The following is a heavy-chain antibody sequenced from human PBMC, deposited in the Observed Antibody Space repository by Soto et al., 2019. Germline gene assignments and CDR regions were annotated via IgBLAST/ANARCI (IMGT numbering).Heavy chain of an antibody. CDR2: ISGSGGST. J-gene: IGHJ5*02. CDR1: GFTFSSYA. CDR3: AKDLGIAAAGPGDWFDP. D-gene: IGHD6-13*01. V-gene: IGHV3-23*01. Sequence: EVQLLESGGGLVQPGGSLRLSCAASGFTFSSYAMSWVRQAPGKGLEWVSAISGSGGSTYYADSVKGRFTIPRDNSKNTLYLQMNSLRAEDTAVYYCAKDLGIAAAGPGDWFDPWGQGTLVTVSS.